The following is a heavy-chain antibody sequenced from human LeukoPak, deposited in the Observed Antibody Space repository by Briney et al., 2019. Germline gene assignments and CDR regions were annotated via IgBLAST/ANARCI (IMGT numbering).Heavy chain of an antibody. CDR2: INWNGGST. Sequence: PGGSLRLSCAASGFTFDDYGMSWVRQAPGKGLEWVSGINWNGGSTGYADSVKGRFTISRDNAKNSLYLQMNSLRAEDTALYYCARAFTYDYVWGSSLGYWGQGTLVTVSS. J-gene: IGHJ4*02. CDR3: ARAFTYDYVWGSSLGY. D-gene: IGHD3-16*01. CDR1: GFTFDDYG. V-gene: IGHV3-20*04.